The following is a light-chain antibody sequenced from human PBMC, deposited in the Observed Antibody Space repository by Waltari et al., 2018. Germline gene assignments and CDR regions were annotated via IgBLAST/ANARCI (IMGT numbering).Light chain of an antibody. CDR2: DTS. Sequence: DIQMTQSPSSLSASVGDRVTITCQASQDITKYLSWYQPKPGKAPKLLIYDTSSLERGVPSRFSGSGSGTHFSFTILSLQPEDIATYFCQQYDDLPITFGPGTKVEIK. CDR1: QDITKY. CDR3: QQYDDLPIT. J-gene: IGKJ3*01. V-gene: IGKV1-33*01.